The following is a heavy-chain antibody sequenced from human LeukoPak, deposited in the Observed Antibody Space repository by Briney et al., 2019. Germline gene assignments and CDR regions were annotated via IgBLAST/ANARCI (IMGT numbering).Heavy chain of an antibody. J-gene: IGHJ4*02. Sequence: ASVKVSCKASGYTFTSYDINWVRQATGQGLEWMGWMNPNSGGTNYAQKFQGRVTMTRDTSISTAYMELSRLRSDDTAVYYCARELGYCSSTSCQLGVYYFDYWGQGTLVTVSS. V-gene: IGHV1-2*02. CDR3: ARELGYCSSTSCQLGVYYFDY. D-gene: IGHD2-2*01. CDR1: GYTFTSYD. CDR2: MNPNSGGT.